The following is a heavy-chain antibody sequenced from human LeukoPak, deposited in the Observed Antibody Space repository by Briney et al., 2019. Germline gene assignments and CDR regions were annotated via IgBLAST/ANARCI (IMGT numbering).Heavy chain of an antibody. Sequence: SETLSLTCTVSGGSISSGDYYWSWIRQPPGKGLEWIGYIYYSGSTYYNPSLKSRVTISVDTSKNQFSLKLSSVTAADTAVYYCARGAPSWIQLWSANFDHWGQGTLVTVSS. J-gene: IGHJ4*02. V-gene: IGHV4-30-4*08. CDR1: GGSISSGDYY. CDR3: ARGAPSWIQLWSANFDH. CDR2: IYYSGST. D-gene: IGHD5-18*01.